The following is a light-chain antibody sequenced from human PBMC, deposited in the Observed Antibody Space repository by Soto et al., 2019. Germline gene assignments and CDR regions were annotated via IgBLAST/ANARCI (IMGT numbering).Light chain of an antibody. CDR1: QGISNY. CDR2: AAS. Sequence: DVQMTQSPSSLSASVGDSVTITCRASQGISNYLAWYQQTPGKVPKLLIYAASTLQSGVPSRFSGSGSGTVFTLSISSLQPEDVVTYYCQKYNSAPFTFGPGTKVDLK. V-gene: IGKV1-27*01. J-gene: IGKJ3*01. CDR3: QKYNSAPFT.